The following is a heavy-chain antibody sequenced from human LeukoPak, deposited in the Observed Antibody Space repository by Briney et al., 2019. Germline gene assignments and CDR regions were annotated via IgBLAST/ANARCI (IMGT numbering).Heavy chain of an antibody. D-gene: IGHD5-18*01. CDR3: ARSKYSVDTAPSVGY. V-gene: IGHV1-2*02. J-gene: IGHJ4*02. CDR2: INPNSGGT. Sequence: WASVKVSCKASGYTFTGYYMHWVRQAPGQGLEWMGWINPNSGGTNYAQKFQGRVTMTRDTSISTAYMELSRLRSDDTAVYYCARSKYSVDTAPSVGYWGQGTLVTVSS. CDR1: GYTFTGYY.